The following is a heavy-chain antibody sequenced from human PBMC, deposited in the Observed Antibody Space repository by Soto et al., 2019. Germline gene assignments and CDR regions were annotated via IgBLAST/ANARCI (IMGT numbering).Heavy chain of an antibody. D-gene: IGHD3-10*01. CDR3: ARTLSGFTYGSRQFYFDY. Sequence: QVQLQESGPGLVKPSETLSLICTVSGDPITSYFWTWLRQPAGKGLEWIGHVFPGGPTSHNSSLKSPVSMSIDTSKNQFSLTLTSVAAADTAVYSCARTLSGFTYGSRQFYFDYWGQGTLVTVSS. CDR2: VFPGGPT. J-gene: IGHJ4*02. V-gene: IGHV4-4*07. CDR1: GDPITSYF.